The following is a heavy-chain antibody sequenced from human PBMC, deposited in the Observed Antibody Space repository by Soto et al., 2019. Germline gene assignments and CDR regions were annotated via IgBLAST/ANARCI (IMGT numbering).Heavy chain of an antibody. J-gene: IGHJ6*02. CDR3: AALSVTGGVGV. D-gene: IGHD3-16*01. Sequence: ERLVESGGGFLQPGESLRLSCAASGFTSTGFELTWVRQVPGRGLEWVAYISASGDTVYYADSVQGRFTISRDNARKSLYLQMGSLRVEDTAIYYCAALSVTGGVGVWGQGTTVTVSS. V-gene: IGHV3-48*03. CDR2: ISASGDTV. CDR1: GFTSTGFE.